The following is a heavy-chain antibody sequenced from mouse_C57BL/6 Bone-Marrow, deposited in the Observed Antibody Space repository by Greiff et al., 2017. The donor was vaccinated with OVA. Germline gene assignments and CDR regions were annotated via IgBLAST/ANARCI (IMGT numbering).Heavy chain of an antibody. V-gene: IGHV1-55*01. CDR2: IYPGSGST. J-gene: IGHJ1*03. Sequence: VQLQQPGAELVKPGASVKMSCKASGYTFTSYWITWVKQRPGQGLEWIGDIYPGSGSTNYNEKFKSKATLTVDTSSSTAYMQLSSLTSEDSAVYYCARSATYYSIWYFDVWGTGTTVTVSS. CDR3: ARSATYYSIWYFDV. D-gene: IGHD2-5*01. CDR1: GYTFTSYW.